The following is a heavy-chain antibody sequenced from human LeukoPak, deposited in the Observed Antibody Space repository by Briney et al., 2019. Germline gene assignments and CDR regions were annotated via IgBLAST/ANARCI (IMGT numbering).Heavy chain of an antibody. D-gene: IGHD2-21*02. CDR3: ARGAAAAILFDY. CDR2: IYTSGST. Sequence: SETLSLTCTVSGGSISGGSHYWSWIRQPAGKGLEWIGRIYTSGSTNYNPSLKSRVTISVDTSKNQFSLKLNSMTAADTAFYYCARGAAAAILFDYWGQGTLVTVSS. V-gene: IGHV4-61*02. CDR1: GGSISGGSHY. J-gene: IGHJ4*02.